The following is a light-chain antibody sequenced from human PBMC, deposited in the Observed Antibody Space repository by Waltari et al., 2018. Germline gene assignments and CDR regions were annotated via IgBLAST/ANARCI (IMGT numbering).Light chain of an antibody. CDR2: GAS. V-gene: IGKV3-20*01. Sequence: EIVLTQSPGTLSLSPGERATLSCRASQSVSSSYLAWYQQKPGQAPRLLVYGASSRATGIPDRFSGSGSGTDFTLTINRLEPEDFAVYYRQQFGTSQWTFGQGTKVEIK. CDR3: QQFGTSQWT. J-gene: IGKJ1*01. CDR1: QSVSSSY.